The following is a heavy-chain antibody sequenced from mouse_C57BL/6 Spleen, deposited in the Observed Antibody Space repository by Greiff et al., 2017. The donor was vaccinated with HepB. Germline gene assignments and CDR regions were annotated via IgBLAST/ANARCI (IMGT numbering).Heavy chain of an antibody. CDR3: ARRTYDGSLMDY. V-gene: IGHV1-18*01. Sequence: VQLQQSGPELVKPGASVKIPCKASGYTFTDYNMDWVKQSHGKSLEWIGDINPNNGGTIYNQKFKGKATLTVDKSSSTAYMELRSLTSEDTAVYYCARRTYDGSLMDYWGQGTSVTVSS. CDR1: GYTFTDYN. CDR2: INPNNGGT. J-gene: IGHJ4*01. D-gene: IGHD1-1*01.